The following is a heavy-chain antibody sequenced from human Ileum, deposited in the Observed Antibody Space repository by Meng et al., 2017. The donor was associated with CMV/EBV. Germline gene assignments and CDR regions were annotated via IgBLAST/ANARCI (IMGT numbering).Heavy chain of an antibody. D-gene: IGHD3-10*01. J-gene: IGHJ5*02. CDR3: ASHYYYGSGNYLLFDP. CDR1: GGSISSTTYY. V-gene: IGHV4-39*07. Sequence: VQVQEAGPGLGKSSETLSLTCTVSGGSISSTTYYWGWIRKPPGKGLEWIGSTHYSGTTNYNSSLKSRVRISVDPSKNHISLKLNPVTAADAAVDYCASHYYYGSGNYLLFDPWGRGTLVTVSS. CDR2: THYSGTT.